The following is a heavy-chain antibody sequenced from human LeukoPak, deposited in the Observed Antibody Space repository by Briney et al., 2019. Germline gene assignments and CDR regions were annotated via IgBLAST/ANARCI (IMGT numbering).Heavy chain of an antibody. V-gene: IGHV1-2*02. D-gene: IGHD6-13*01. CDR3: ARGSLIISSVAAPPRFLPY. CDR2: INPNSGGT. J-gene: IGHJ4*02. Sequence: ASVKVSCKASGYTFTSYYMHWVRQAPGQGLEWRGWINPNSGGTNYAQKFHGTVTMTTDTSISTAYTQLSRLRSVDPAAYYCARGSLIISSVAAPPRFLPYWGQGTLVTVSS. CDR1: GYTFTSYY.